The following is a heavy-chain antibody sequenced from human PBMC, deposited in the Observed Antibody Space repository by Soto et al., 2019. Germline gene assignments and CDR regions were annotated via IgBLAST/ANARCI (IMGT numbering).Heavy chain of an antibody. CDR1: GGSFSGYY. CDR2: INHSGST. Sequence: SETLSLTCAVYGGSFSGYYWSWIRQPPGKGLEWIGEINHSGSTNYNPSLKSRVTISVDTSKNQFSLKLSSVTAADTAVYYCARETRYYDSSGYYYAFDIWGQGTMVTVSS. CDR3: ARETRYYDSSGYYYAFDI. J-gene: IGHJ3*02. V-gene: IGHV4-34*01. D-gene: IGHD3-22*01.